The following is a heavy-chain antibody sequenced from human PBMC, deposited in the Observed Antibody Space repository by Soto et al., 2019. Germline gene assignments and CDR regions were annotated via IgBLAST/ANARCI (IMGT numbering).Heavy chain of an antibody. J-gene: IGHJ6*02. D-gene: IGHD6-13*01. CDR3: ATFTRSIAAAGTSNYYYYYGMDV. Sequence: QVPLVQSGAEVKKPGASVKVSCKVSGYTLTELSMHWVRQAPGKGLEWMGGFDPEDGETIYAQKFQGRVTMTEDTSTDTAYMELSSLRSEDTAVYYCATFTRSIAAAGTSNYYYYYGMDVWGQGTTVTVSS. V-gene: IGHV1-24*01. CDR1: GYTLTELS. CDR2: FDPEDGET.